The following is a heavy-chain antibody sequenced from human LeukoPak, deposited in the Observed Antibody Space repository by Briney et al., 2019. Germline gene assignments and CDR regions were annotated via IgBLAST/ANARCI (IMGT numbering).Heavy chain of an antibody. Sequence: GGSLRLSCAASGFTFSSYGMHWVRQAPGKGLEWVAVISYDGSNKYYADSVKGRFTISRDNSKNTLYLQMNSLRAEDTAVYYCAKATMAGGQYYYDSSGGQGTLVTVSS. CDR1: GFTFSSYG. CDR3: AKATMAGGQYYYDSS. D-gene: IGHD3-22*01. CDR2: ISYDGSNK. J-gene: IGHJ4*02. V-gene: IGHV3-30*18.